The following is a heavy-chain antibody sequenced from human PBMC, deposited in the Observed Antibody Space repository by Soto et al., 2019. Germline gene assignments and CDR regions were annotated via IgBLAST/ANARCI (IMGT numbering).Heavy chain of an antibody. CDR1: GGSISSGGYY. D-gene: IGHD6-13*01. V-gene: IGHV4-31*03. J-gene: IGHJ4*02. CDR3: SRSPPSYSSSWYTHFDY. CDR2: IYYSGST. Sequence: TLSLTSTVSGGSISSGGYYWSWIRQHPGKGLEWIGYIYYSGSTYYNPPLKSRVTISVDTTKNQFSLKLSSVTAADTAVYYCSRSPPSYSSSWYTHFDYWGQGTLVTVSS.